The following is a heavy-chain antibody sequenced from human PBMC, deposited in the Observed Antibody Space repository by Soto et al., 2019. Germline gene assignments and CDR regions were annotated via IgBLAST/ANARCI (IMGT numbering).Heavy chain of an antibody. Sequence: PGGSLRLSCSASGFTFSGYDMHWVRQGTGKCLEWVSAIGTTGDTSYAGTVKGRFTISRANAQNSLYLQINSLRAWDTAIYFSAIAIGPTLLDYWGQGXLVTVYS. J-gene: IGHJ4*02. CDR2: IGTTGDT. V-gene: IGHV3-13*04. CDR3: AIAIGPTLLDY. D-gene: IGHD3-22*01. CDR1: GFTFSGYD.